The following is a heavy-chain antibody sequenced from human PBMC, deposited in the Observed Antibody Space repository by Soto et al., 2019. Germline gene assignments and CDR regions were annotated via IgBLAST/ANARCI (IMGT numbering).Heavy chain of an antibody. CDR3: AKDHDEDFGYDLDYFKD. Sequence: PGGSLRLSCAASGFNFDDYAMHWVRRVPGKGLEWVSGISWEGGSIGYADSVKGRFTISRDNAKNSLYLEMNSLRSEDTAFYYCAKDHDEDFGYDLDYFKDWGQGTLVTVSS. CDR2: ISWEGGSI. V-gene: IGHV3-9*01. J-gene: IGHJ4*02. CDR1: GFNFDDYA. D-gene: IGHD5-12*01.